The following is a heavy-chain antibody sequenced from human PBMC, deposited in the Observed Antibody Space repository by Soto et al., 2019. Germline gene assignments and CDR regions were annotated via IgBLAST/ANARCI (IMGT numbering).Heavy chain of an antibody. V-gene: IGHV3-23*01. D-gene: IGHD4-17*01. J-gene: IGHJ6*02. Sequence: EVQLLESGGGLVQPGGSLRLSCAASGFTFSSYAMSWARQAPGKGLEWVSAISGSGVSTYYADSVKGRFTISRDNSKNTLYLQMNSLRAEDTAVYYCAKNYGDAGYYYYYGMDAWGQGTTVTVSS. CDR1: GFTFSSYA. CDR2: ISGSGVST. CDR3: AKNYGDAGYYYYYGMDA.